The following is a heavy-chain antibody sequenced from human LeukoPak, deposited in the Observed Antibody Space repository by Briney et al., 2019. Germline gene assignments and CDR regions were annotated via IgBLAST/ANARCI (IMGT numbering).Heavy chain of an antibody. J-gene: IGHJ3*02. CDR3: ARLRSSAWRDAFDI. V-gene: IGHV5-51*01. D-gene: IGHD6-19*01. CDR2: IYPGDSES. Sequence: GEALKIPCKGSGYSFTNYWVGWVRQMPGKGLEWMGIIYPGDSESRYSPSFQGQVTISADKSISTAYLQWSSLKASDTAMYYCARLRSSAWRDAFDIWGQGTMVTVSS. CDR1: GYSFTNYW.